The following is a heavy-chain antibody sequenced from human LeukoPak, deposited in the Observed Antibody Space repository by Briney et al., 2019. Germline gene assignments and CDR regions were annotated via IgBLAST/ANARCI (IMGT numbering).Heavy chain of an antibody. V-gene: IGHV4-59*11. D-gene: IGHD6-6*01. CDR1: GGSISSHY. J-gene: IGHJ4*02. CDR2: IYYSGST. CDR3: ARGVAARQDY. Sequence: SETLSLTCTVSGGSISSHYWSWIRQPPGKGLEWIGYIYYSGSTNYNPALKSRVTISVDTSKNQFSLKLSSVTAADTAVYYCARGVAARQDYWGQGTLVTVSS.